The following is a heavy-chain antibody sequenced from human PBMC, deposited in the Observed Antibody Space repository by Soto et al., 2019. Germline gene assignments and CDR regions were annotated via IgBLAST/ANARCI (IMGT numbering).Heavy chain of an antibody. CDR1: GYTFTSYD. Sequence: ASVKVSCKASGYTFTSYDINWVRQATGQGLEWMGWMNPNSGNTGYAQKFQGRVTMTRNTSISTAYMELSSLRSEDTAVYYCAGARGNYDYIWGSYRSNYYMDVWGKGTTVTVSS. J-gene: IGHJ6*03. CDR2: MNPNSGNT. CDR3: AGARGNYDYIWGSYRSNYYMDV. D-gene: IGHD3-16*02. V-gene: IGHV1-8*01.